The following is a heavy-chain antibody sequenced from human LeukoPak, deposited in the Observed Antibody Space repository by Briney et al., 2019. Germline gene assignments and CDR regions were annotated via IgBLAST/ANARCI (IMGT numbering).Heavy chain of an antibody. D-gene: IGHD2-2*01. V-gene: IGHV1-46*01. Sequence: ASVKVSCKASGYTFTSYYMHWVRQAPGQGLEWMGIIKPSGGSTSYAQKFQGRVTMTRDMSTSTVYMELSSLRSEDTAVYYCASTVEYCSSTSCSFYMDDWGKGTTVTVSS. CDR2: IKPSGGST. CDR1: GYTFTSYY. J-gene: IGHJ6*03. CDR3: ASTVEYCSSTSCSFYMDD.